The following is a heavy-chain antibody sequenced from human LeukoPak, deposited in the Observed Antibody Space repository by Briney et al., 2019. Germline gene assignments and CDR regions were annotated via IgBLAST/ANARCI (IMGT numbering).Heavy chain of an antibody. V-gene: IGHV4-61*05. D-gene: IGHD3-10*01. CDR1: GDSITSSNYY. Sequence: SETLSLTCTVAGDSITSSNYYWVWIRQPPGKGLEWIGYIYYSGSNNYNPSLKSRVTISVDTSKNQFSLKLSSVTAADTAVYYCARGYGSDLPPDYWGQGTLVTVSS. CDR2: IYYSGSN. CDR3: ARGYGSDLPPDY. J-gene: IGHJ4*02.